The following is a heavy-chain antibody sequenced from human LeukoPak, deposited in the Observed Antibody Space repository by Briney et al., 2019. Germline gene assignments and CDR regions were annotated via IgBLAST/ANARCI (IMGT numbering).Heavy chain of an antibody. CDR1: GYTFTSYD. D-gene: IGHD3-10*01. CDR3: ARPTHYGSGSYYHP. CDR2: MNPNSGNT. V-gene: IGHV1-8*03. J-gene: IGHJ5*02. Sequence: ASVKVSCKASGYTFTSYDINWVRQATGQGLEWMGWMNPNSGNTGYAQKFQGRVTITRNTSISTAYMELSTLRSEDTAVYYCARPTHYGSGSYYHPWGQGTLVTVSS.